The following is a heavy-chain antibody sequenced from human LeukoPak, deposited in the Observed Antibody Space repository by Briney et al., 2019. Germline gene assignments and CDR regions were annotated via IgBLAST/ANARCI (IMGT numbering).Heavy chain of an antibody. Sequence: ASVKVSCKASGGTFSSYAISWVRQAPGQGLEWMGRIIPILGIANYAQKFQGRVTITTDESTSTAYMELSSLRSEDTAVYYCARGQAAAGHPNYYYYYMDVWGKGTTVTVSS. V-gene: IGHV1-69*04. CDR2: IIPILGIA. D-gene: IGHD6-13*01. CDR3: ARGQAAAGHPNYYYYYMDV. CDR1: GGTFSSYA. J-gene: IGHJ6*03.